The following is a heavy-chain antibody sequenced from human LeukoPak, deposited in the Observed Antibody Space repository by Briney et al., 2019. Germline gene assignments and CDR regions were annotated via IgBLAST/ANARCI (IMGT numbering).Heavy chain of an antibody. D-gene: IGHD3-9*01. CDR3: ASSVNYDILSYFDY. CDR2: ISSSSSYI. CDR1: GSTFSSYS. Sequence: PGGSLRLSCAASGSTFSSYSMNWVRQAPGKGLEWVSSISSSSSYIYYADSVKGRFTISRDNAKNSLYLQMNSLRAEDTAVYYCASSVNYDILSYFDYWDQGTLVTVSS. J-gene: IGHJ4*02. V-gene: IGHV3-21*01.